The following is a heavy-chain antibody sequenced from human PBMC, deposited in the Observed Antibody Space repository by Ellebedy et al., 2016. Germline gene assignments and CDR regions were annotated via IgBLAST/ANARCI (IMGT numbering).Heavy chain of an antibody. V-gene: IGHV4-59*13. CDR2: IYYSGST. D-gene: IGHD6-13*01. J-gene: IGHJ5*02. CDR1: GGSISSYY. CDR3: ARSAAGTWGTGLWFNP. Sequence: SETLSLXCTVSGGSISSYYWSWIRQPPGKGLEWIGYIYYSGSTNYNPSLKSRVTMSVATSKNQFSLKLTSVTAADTAVYYCARSAAGTWGTGLWFNPWGQGTLVTVSS.